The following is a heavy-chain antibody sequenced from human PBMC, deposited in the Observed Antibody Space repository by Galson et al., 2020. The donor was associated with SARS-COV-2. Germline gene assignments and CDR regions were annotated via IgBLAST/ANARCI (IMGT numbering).Heavy chain of an antibody. CDR1: GFAFSSYG. CDR3: ARSMSYYYGMDV. J-gene: IGHJ6*02. D-gene: IGHD2-8*01. CDR2: IWYDGSNK. V-gene: IGHV3-33*01. Sequence: GGSLRLSCTASGFAFSSYGMHWVRQAPAKGLEWVAVIWYDGSNKYYADSVKGRFTISRDNSKNTLYLQMNSLRAEDTAVYYCARSMSYYYGMDVWGQGTTVTVSS.